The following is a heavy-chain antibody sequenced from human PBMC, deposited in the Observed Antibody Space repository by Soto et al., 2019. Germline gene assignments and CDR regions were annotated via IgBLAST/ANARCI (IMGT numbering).Heavy chain of an antibody. CDR3: TTNDIAAAGRY. Sequence: GGSLRLSWAASGFTFINAWMSWGRQAPGKGLEWVGRIKSKTDGGTTDYAAPVKGRCTISRDDSKNTLYLQMNSLKTEDTAVYYCTTNDIAAAGRYWGQGTLVTVSS. J-gene: IGHJ4*02. V-gene: IGHV3-15*01. CDR2: IKSKTDGGTT. D-gene: IGHD6-13*01. CDR1: GFTFINAW.